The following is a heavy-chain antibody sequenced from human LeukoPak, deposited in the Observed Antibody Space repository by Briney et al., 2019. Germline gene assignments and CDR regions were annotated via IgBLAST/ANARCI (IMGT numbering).Heavy chain of an antibody. CDR3: ARGDYYGSESYSDY. V-gene: IGHV3-30-3*01. Sequence: PGRSLRLSCAVSGFTFSNYAMHWVRQAPGKGLEWVAVISYDGSNKYNADSVKGRFTISRDNSKNTLYLQMNSLRSEDTAVYHCARGDYYGSESYSDYWGQGTLVTVSS. J-gene: IGHJ4*02. CDR2: ISYDGSNK. CDR1: GFTFSNYA. D-gene: IGHD3-10*01.